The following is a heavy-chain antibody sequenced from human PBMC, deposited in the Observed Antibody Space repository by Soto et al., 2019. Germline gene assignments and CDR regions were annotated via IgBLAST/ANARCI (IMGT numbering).Heavy chain of an antibody. Sequence: PGWSLRLSCAASGFTFSSYWMHWVRQAPGKGLVWVSRINGDGSYIYYADSVKGRFTISRDNAKNSLYLQMNSLRAEDTAVYYCAGDTVLSYDILTENWFDPWGQGTLVTVSS. V-gene: IGHV3-74*01. J-gene: IGHJ5*02. CDR1: GFTFSSYW. CDR2: INGDGSYI. CDR3: AGDTVLSYDILTENWFDP. D-gene: IGHD3-9*01.